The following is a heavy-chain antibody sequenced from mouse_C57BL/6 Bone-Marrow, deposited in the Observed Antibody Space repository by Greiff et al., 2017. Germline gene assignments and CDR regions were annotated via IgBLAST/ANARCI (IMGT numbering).Heavy chain of an antibody. D-gene: IGHD2-3*01. J-gene: IGHJ1*03. CDR2: ISYDGSN. CDR1: GYSITSGYY. CDR3: ARGYDGYQGYFDV. V-gene: IGHV3-6*01. Sequence: VQLKESGPGLVKPSQSLSLTCSVTGYSITSGYYWNWIRQFPGNKLEWMGYISYDGSNNYNPSLKNRISITRDTSKNQFFLKLNSVTTEDTATYYCARGYDGYQGYFDVWGTGTTVTVSS.